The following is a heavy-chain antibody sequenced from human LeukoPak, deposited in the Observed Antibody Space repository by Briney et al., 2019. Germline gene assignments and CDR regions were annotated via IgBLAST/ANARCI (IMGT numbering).Heavy chain of an antibody. CDR3: ARDFCSGGSCYYFDC. CDR1: AFTFSSYG. Sequence: PGGSLRLSCAASAFTFSSYGMHWVRQAPGKGLGWVAVIWYDGSYKYYADSVKGRFTIARDNSKNTLYLQMNRLRAEDTAVYTCARDFCSGGSCYYFDCLVQGTLVTVSS. V-gene: IGHV3-33*01. D-gene: IGHD2-15*01. CDR2: IWYDGSYK. J-gene: IGHJ4*02.